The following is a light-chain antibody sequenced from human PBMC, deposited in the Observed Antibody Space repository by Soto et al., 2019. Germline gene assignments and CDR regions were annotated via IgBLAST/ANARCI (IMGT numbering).Light chain of an antibody. CDR1: QSISSW. J-gene: IGKJ1*01. CDR2: KAS. V-gene: IGKV1-5*03. Sequence: QSPSTLSASVGDRVTITCRASQSISSWLAWYQQKPGKAPKLLIYKASTLKSGVPSRFSGSGSGTEFTLTISNLQPDDFATYYCQQYDSYSSGPFGQGTKVDIK. CDR3: QQYDSYSSGP.